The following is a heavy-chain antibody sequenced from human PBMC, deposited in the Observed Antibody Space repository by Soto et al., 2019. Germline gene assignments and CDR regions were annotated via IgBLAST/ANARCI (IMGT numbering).Heavy chain of an antibody. CDR3: ARDYYDDYILDY. J-gene: IGHJ4*02. V-gene: IGHV3-11*01. CDR2: ISNTGSTK. CDR1: GCSFSDYY. Sequence: GGSLRLSCVVSGCSFSDYYMSWIRQAPGKGLEWISYISNTGSTKYYADSVKGRFTISRDNAKNSLYLQMNSLRGEDTAVYYCARDYYDDYILDYWGQGTLVTVSS. D-gene: IGHD4-17*01.